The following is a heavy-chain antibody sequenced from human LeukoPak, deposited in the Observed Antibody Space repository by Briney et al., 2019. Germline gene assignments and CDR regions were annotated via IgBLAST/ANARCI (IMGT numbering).Heavy chain of an antibody. Sequence: GGPLRLSCAASGFSSSCYEMHGVPQATGKGLEWVSGIGVSGNPYYPGSVKGRFTISRENAKNSLYLQMNSLRAGDTAVYYCARRGAGTGGDFYFDYWGQGTLVTVSS. CDR3: ARRGAGTGGDFYFDY. CDR1: GFSSSCYE. J-gene: IGHJ4*02. D-gene: IGHD1-1*01. V-gene: IGHV3-13*04. CDR2: IGVSGNP.